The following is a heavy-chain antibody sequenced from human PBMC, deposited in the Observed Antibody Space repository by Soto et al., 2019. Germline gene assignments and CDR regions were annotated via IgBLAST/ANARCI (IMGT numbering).Heavy chain of an antibody. Sequence: VGSLRLSGAASGFNFNSYTINWARQAPGKRLEWLSSISSSGYIFSTDSVRGRFTISRDNAKNSVYLQMNSLRAEDTAVYYCAKEGRTRFGPLGYWGQGTLVTVSS. CDR3: AKEGRTRFGPLGY. V-gene: IGHV3-21*04. CDR2: ISSSGYI. CDR1: GFNFNSYT. J-gene: IGHJ4*02. D-gene: IGHD3-10*01.